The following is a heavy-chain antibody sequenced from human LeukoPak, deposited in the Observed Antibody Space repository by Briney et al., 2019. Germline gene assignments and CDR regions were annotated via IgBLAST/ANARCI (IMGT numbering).Heavy chain of an antibody. J-gene: IGHJ5*02. Sequence: ASVKVSCKASGGTFSSYAISWVRQAPGQGLEWMGIINPSGGSTSYAQKFQGRVTMTRDMSTSTVYMELSSLRSEDTAVYYCARDSSGRYNWFDPWGQGTLVTVSS. CDR2: INPSGGST. V-gene: IGHV1-46*01. D-gene: IGHD3-22*01. CDR1: GGTFSSYA. CDR3: ARDSSGRYNWFDP.